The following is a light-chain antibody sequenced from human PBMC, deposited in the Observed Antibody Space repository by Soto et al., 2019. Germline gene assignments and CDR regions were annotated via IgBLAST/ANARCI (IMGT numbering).Light chain of an antibody. CDR1: RRLVASDGNAY. CDR3: MQATQLRT. V-gene: IGKV2-24*01. CDR2: KVS. J-gene: IGKJ5*01. Sequence: EIVLTQTPLLSPVTLGQPASISCRSSRRLVASDGNAYLTWLHQRPGQPPRHLSYKVSPRPSGVDNRFRGSGAGADFTPHNSGVGGEDVCTYFFMQATQLRTFGQGTRLEIK.